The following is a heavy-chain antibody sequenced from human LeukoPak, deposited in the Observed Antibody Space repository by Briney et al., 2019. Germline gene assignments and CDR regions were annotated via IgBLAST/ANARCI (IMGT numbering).Heavy chain of an antibody. CDR2: IYHTGRT. CDR3: ARGYSDNSGALDI. CDR1: GGSIRSYY. V-gene: IGHV4-59*12. D-gene: IGHD4-23*01. J-gene: IGHJ3*02. Sequence: SETLSLTCTVSGGSIRSYYWNWIRQPPGKGLEWIGYIYHTGRTYSNPSLKSRVTISVDRSKNQFSLNLSSVTATETAVYFCARGYSDNSGALDIWGQGTMVTVSS.